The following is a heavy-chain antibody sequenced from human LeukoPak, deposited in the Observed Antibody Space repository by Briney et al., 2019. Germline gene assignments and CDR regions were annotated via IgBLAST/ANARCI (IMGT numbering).Heavy chain of an antibody. J-gene: IGHJ3*02. V-gene: IGHV3-21*06. CDR2: TDTSGRYV. CDR1: GFTFSNYG. Sequence: TGGSLRLSCAASGFTFSNYGMNWVRQAPGKGLERVSFTDTSGRYVYYGDSVKGRFTISRDNAKNLLFLQMNGLRAEDTALYYCARGRSITLLRGVAMSDGFDIWGQGAMVAVSS. D-gene: IGHD3-10*01. CDR3: ARGRSITLLRGVAMSDGFDI.